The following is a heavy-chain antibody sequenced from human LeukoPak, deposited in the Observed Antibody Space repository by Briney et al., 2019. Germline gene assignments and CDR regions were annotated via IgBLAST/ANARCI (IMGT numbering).Heavy chain of an antibody. Sequence: ASVKVSCKASGYTFTGYYMHWVRQAPEQGLEWMGWINPNSGGTNYAQKFQGRVTITRDTSISTAYMELRRMRSDDTAVYYCARASWYSSGRYYGMDVGGQGTTVTVSS. CDR2: INPNSGGT. J-gene: IGHJ6*02. CDR3: ARASWYSSGRYYGMDV. CDR1: GYTFTGYY. V-gene: IGHV1-2*02. D-gene: IGHD6-25*01.